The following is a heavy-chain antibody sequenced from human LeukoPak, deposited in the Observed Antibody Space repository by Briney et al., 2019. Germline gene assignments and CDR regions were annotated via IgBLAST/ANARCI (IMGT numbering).Heavy chain of an antibody. V-gene: IGHV3-15*01. D-gene: IGHD1-26*01. CDR3: TTAGPSGSYYVIVNY. J-gene: IGHJ4*02. Sequence: GGSLRLSFAASGFTYMNAWMSWVRQAPGKGLEWVGRVKSKTDGGTTDYAAPVKGRFTISRDDSKNTLYLQMNGLKTYDTAVYYCTTAGPSGSYYVIVNYWGQGTLVTVSS. CDR1: GFTYMNAW. CDR2: VKSKTDGGTT.